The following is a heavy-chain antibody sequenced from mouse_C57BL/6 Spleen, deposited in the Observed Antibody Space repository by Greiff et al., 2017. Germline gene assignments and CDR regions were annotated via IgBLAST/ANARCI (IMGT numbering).Heavy chain of an antibody. Sequence: EVKLQQSGPELVKPGASVKISCKASGYTFTDYYMNWVKQSHGKSLEWIGDINPNNGGTTYNQKFKGKATLTVDKSSSTAYMELRSLTSEDSAVYYCARGGGSFAMDYWGQGTSVTVSS. J-gene: IGHJ4*01. V-gene: IGHV1-26*01. CDR2: INPNNGGT. CDR3: ARGGGSFAMDY. CDR1: GYTFTDYY.